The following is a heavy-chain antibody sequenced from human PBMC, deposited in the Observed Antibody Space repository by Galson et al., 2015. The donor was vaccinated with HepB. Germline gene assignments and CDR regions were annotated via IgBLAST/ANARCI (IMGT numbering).Heavy chain of an antibody. V-gene: IGHV3-23*01. CDR3: AKMGSYGDYDFDP. Sequence: SLRLSCAVSGFTFRNYVMTWVRQAPGKGLEWVSSIIGSGGSTFYADSVKGRFTISRDNSQNTLFLQMNGLRVEDTAVYYCAKMGSYGDYDFDPWGQGTLVTVSS. CDR1: GFTFRNYV. CDR2: IIGSGGST. D-gene: IGHD4-17*01. J-gene: IGHJ5*02.